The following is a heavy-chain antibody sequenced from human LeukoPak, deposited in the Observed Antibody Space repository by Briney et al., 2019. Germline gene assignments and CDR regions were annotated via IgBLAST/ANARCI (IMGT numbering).Heavy chain of an antibody. CDR1: GLTSSRYA. CDR3: AKDHRDRSAYYPFDY. CDR2: ISGSGGST. V-gene: IGHV3-23*01. D-gene: IGHD3-22*01. J-gene: IGHJ4*02. Sequence: PGGSLRLSCAASGLTSSRYAMSRVRQAPGKGLEWVSAISGSGGSTSYAASVKGRFTISRDNSKNTSYLLMNSRRVEHTALYYCAKDHRDRSAYYPFDYWGQGTLVTVSS.